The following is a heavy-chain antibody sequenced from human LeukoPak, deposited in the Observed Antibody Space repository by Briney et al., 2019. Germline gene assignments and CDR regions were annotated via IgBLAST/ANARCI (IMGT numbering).Heavy chain of an antibody. V-gene: IGHV3-30-3*01. J-gene: IGHJ5*02. CDR3: AIEHDGATYSNL. CDR2: ISYDGSNK. D-gene: IGHD5-12*01. Sequence: GRSLRLSCAASGFTFSSYAMHWVRQAPGKGLEWVAVISYDGSNKYYADSVKGRFTISRDNSKNTLYLQMNSLRAEDTAVYYCAIEHDGATYSNLWGQGTLVAVSS. CDR1: GFTFSSYA.